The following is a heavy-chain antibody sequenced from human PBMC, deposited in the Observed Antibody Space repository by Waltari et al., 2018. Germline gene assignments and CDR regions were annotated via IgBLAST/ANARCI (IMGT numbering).Heavy chain of an antibody. CDR2: VFHLGGT. J-gene: IGHJ4*02. Sequence: QVQLEESGPQLVKPSETLSLHCSVTGASFSPYPWTWVRQPPGKGLEWIGNVFHLGGTNYSPSLESRLTISLDTSNNQFSLRLNSVTAADTAVYFCARHGTGLDFWGQGILVTVSS. V-gene: IGHV4-59*08. CDR1: GASFSPYP. CDR3: ARHGTGLDF.